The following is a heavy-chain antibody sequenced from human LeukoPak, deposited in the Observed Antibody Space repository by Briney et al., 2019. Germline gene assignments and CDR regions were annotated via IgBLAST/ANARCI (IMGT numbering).Heavy chain of an antibody. Sequence: GGSLRLSCTASGFTFDNYGMSWVRQVPGKGLEWVSGINWNGGSTGYADSVKGRFTISRDNAKNSLYVQKNSLRAEDTALYYCARSRGPVVGTNYFDYWGQGTLVTVSS. CDR3: ARSRGPVVGTNYFDY. D-gene: IGHD2-15*01. CDR1: GFTFDNYG. V-gene: IGHV3-20*04. J-gene: IGHJ4*02. CDR2: INWNGGST.